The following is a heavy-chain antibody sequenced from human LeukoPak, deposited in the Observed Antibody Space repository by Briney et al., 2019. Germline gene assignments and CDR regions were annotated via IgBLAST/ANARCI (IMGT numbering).Heavy chain of an antibody. CDR1: GYTFTNFD. J-gene: IGHJ4*02. V-gene: IGHV1-8*01. Sequence: GASVKVSCKASGYTFTNFDINWVRQATGQGLEWMGWMNPKTGNTGSAQKLQGRVTMTTDTSTSTAYMELRSLRSDDTAVYYCARGTVTTDGAFDYWGQGTLVTVSS. CDR3: ARGTVTTDGAFDY. CDR2: MNPKTGNT. D-gene: IGHD4-17*01.